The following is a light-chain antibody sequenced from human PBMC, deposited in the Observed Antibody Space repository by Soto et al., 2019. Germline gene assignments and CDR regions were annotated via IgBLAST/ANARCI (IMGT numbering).Light chain of an antibody. CDR3: QQRYSWHPIT. CDR2: DTS. V-gene: IGKV3-11*01. J-gene: IGKJ5*01. Sequence: EIVLTQSPATLSLSPGERATSVCRANQSVSTYLAWYQQRIGQPTRLIIYDTSIRANGIPARFSGSGSGTDFTLTISSLEPEDFAAYYCQQRYSWHPITFGQGTRLEIK. CDR1: QSVSTY.